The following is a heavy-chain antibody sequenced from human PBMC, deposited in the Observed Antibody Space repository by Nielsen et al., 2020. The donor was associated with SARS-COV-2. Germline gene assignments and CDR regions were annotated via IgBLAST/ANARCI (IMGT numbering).Heavy chain of an antibody. J-gene: IGHJ5*01. CDR1: GGPISDDGYY. CDR3: ARESEYRDRWKALDS. Sequence: SETLSLTCTVSGGPISDDGYYRTWIRQHPGKGLEWVGYIDYRGKTYYNPSLKSRASMSVDTSKNQFSLMLSSVTAADTAVFYCARESEYRDRWKALDSWGHGTLVTVS. D-gene: IGHD2-2*01. V-gene: IGHV4-31*03. CDR2: IDYRGKT.